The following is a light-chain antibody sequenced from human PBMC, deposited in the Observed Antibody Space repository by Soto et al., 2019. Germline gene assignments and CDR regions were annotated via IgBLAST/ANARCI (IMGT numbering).Light chain of an antibody. V-gene: IGLV1-47*01. CDR2: RNN. J-gene: IGLJ3*02. CDR1: SSNIGTNY. Sequence: QSVLTQPPSASGTPGQRVTISCSGSSSNIGTNYVYWYQHLPGTATKLLIYRNNQRPSGVPDRFSGSKSGTSASLAISGLRSEDEADYYCATWDANLSGLFGGGTKLTVL. CDR3: ATWDANLSGL.